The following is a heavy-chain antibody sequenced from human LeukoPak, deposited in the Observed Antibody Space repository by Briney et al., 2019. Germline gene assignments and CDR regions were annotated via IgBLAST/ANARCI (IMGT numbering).Heavy chain of an antibody. CDR3: ARDFSSSSSVYYYYYMDV. CDR2: IYYRGTT. D-gene: IGHD6-6*01. J-gene: IGHJ6*03. V-gene: IGHV4-39*07. CDR1: DDSISSSSYY. Sequence: SETLSLTCTVSDDSISSSSYYWGWIRQPPGKGLEWLGTIYYRGTTYYNPSLKSRVTISVDTSKNQFSLRLSSVTAADTAVYYCARDFSSSSSVYYYYYMDVWGKGTTVTVSS.